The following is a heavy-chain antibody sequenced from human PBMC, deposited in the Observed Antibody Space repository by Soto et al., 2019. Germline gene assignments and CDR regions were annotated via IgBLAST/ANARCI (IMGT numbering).Heavy chain of an antibody. CDR3: ASREDTAMVFDF. V-gene: IGHV1-69*13. CDR1: GGTFSSYA. CDR2: IIPIFGTA. D-gene: IGHD5-18*01. Sequence: SVKVSCKASGGTFSSYAISWVRQAPGQGLEWMGGIIPIFGTANYAQKFQGRVTITADGSTSTAYMELSSLRSEDPAVYYCASREDTAMVFDFWGQGILVTVSS. J-gene: IGHJ4*02.